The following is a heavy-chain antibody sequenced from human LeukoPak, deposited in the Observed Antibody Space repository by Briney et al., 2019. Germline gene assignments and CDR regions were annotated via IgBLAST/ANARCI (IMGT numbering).Heavy chain of an antibody. CDR1: GYAFTSYG. V-gene: IGHV1-18*01. Sequence: GASVTVSCTASGYAFTSYGISWVRQAPGQGLEWMGWISAYNGNTNYAQKLQGRVTMTTDTSTSTAYMELRSLRSDDTAVYSCARGGYDSAAYYLDYWGQGTLVTVSS. D-gene: IGHD3-22*01. J-gene: IGHJ4*02. CDR3: ARGGYDSAAYYLDY. CDR2: ISAYNGNT.